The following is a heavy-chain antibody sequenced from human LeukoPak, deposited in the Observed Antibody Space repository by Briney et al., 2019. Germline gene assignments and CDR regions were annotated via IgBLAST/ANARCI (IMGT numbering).Heavy chain of an antibody. CDR3: ARDPPFSSGWSQNFFDF. CDR1: GFIFDTYA. D-gene: IGHD6-19*01. Sequence: GGSLRLSCTPSGFIFDTYAMHWARQAPGKGLEWVALISYDGGNENYADSVKGRFTISRDNSKNTLFLQMDSLRADDTAVYYCARDPPFSSGWSQNFFDFWGQGTPVTVSS. V-gene: IGHV3-30*14. CDR2: ISYDGGNE. J-gene: IGHJ4*02.